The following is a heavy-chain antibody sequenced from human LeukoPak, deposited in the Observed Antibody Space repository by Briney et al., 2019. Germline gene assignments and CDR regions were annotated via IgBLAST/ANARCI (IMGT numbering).Heavy chain of an antibody. CDR1: GFTFSSYS. V-gene: IGHV3-21*01. CDR2: ISSSSSYI. Sequence: GGSLTLSCAASGFTFSSYSMNWVRQAPGKGLEWVSSISSSSSYIYYADSVKGRFTISRDNAKNSLYLQMNSLRAEDTAVYYCARSKTTVTTFDYWGQGTLVTVSS. CDR3: ARSKTTVTTFDY. D-gene: IGHD4-17*01. J-gene: IGHJ4*02.